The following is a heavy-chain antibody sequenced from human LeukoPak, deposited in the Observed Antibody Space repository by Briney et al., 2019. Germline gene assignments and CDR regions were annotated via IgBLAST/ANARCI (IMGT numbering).Heavy chain of an antibody. CDR3: ASQTSARGFDY. D-gene: IGHD2-2*01. Sequence: GGSLRLSCAASGFTFSSYAMTWVRQAPGKGLEWVSSINGSGGRTYYADSVKGRFTISRDNSKNTLYLQMNSLRAEDTAVYYCASQTSARGFDYWGQGALVTVSS. V-gene: IGHV3-23*01. J-gene: IGHJ4*02. CDR1: GFTFSSYA. CDR2: INGSGGRT.